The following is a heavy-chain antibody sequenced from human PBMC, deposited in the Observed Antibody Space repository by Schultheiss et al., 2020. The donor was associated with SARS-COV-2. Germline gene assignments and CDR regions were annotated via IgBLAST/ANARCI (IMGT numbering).Heavy chain of an antibody. CDR1: GGSVSSGSYY. V-gene: IGHV4-61*01. D-gene: IGHD3-9*01. CDR2: IYYSGST. Sequence: SQTLSLTCTVSGGSVSSGSYYWSWIRQPPGKGLEWIGYIYYSGSTNYNPSLKSRVTISVDTSKNQFSLKLSSVTAADTAVYYCARYYDILASPEYYFDYWGQGTLVTVSS. CDR3: ARYYDILASPEYYFDY. J-gene: IGHJ4*02.